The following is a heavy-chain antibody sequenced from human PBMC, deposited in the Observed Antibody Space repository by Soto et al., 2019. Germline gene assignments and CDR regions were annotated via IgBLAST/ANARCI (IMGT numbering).Heavy chain of an antibody. J-gene: IGHJ4*02. Sequence: GGSLRLSCAASGFTFTSYAMSWARQAPGKGLEWVSTLSGGNTYYADSVKGRFTISRDNSENTLYLQMISLRVEDMAIYYCAKGPHSSAWHYFDYWGQGTLVTVSS. CDR2: LSGGNT. CDR1: GFTFTSYA. D-gene: IGHD6-19*01. CDR3: AKGPHSSAWHYFDY. V-gene: IGHV3-23*01.